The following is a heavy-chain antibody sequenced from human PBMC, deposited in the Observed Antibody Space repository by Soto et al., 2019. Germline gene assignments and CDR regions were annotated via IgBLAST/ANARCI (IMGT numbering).Heavy chain of an antibody. V-gene: IGHV3-11*01. CDR3: ARDGWSTGIAARKYYYYGMDV. CDR2: ISSSGSTI. Sequence: QVQLVESGGGLVKPGEYLRLSCAASGFTFIDYYMSWIRQAPGKGLEWVSYISSSGSTIYYADSVKGRFTISRDNGKNSLCLQMHSLRAEGPAVYYCARDGWSTGIAARKYYYYGMDVWGQGTTVTVSS. CDR1: GFTFIDYY. D-gene: IGHD6-6*01. J-gene: IGHJ6*02.